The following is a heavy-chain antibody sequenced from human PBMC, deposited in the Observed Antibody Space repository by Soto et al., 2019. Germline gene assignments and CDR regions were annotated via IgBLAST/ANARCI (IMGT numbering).Heavy chain of an antibody. CDR2: IKPDGSEK. D-gene: IGHD2-21*01. J-gene: IGHJ4*02. CDR1: GFTFSNYW. CDR3: ARFRDYFGC. V-gene: IGHV3-7*01. Sequence: PGGSLRLSCVASGFTFSNYWMTWVRQAPGKGLEWVANIKPDGSEKNYVDSVEGRFTISRDNVENSLYLQMNNLRAEDTAVYYCARFRDYFGCWGQGTLVTVSS.